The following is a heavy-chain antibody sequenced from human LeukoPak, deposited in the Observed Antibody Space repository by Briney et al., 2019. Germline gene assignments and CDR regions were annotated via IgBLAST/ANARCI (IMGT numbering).Heavy chain of an antibody. Sequence: ETSETLSLTCTVSGYSISSGYYWGWIRQPPGKGLEWIGSIYHSGSTYYNPSLKSRVTISVDTSKNQFSLKLSSVTAADTAVYYCARAHYDSSGYYYYYYYGMDVWGQGTTVTVSS. CDR2: IYHSGST. CDR1: GYSISSGYY. V-gene: IGHV4-38-2*02. D-gene: IGHD3-22*01. CDR3: ARAHYDSSGYYYYYYYGMDV. J-gene: IGHJ6*02.